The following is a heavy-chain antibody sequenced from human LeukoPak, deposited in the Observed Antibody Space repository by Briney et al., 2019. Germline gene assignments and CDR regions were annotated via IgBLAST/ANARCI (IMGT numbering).Heavy chain of an antibody. CDR1: GISLNTYY. D-gene: IGHD4-17*01. Sequence: SETLSLTCTGSGISLNTYYWSWVRQPPGKGLEWIGYVHHTGSAEYNPSLKSRVTISLDMSKSQFSLMLTSATAAGTAVYYYARESGDYIAMDVWGRGTTVTVSS. CDR2: VHHTGSA. J-gene: IGHJ6*02. V-gene: IGHV4-59*01. CDR3: ARESGDYIAMDV.